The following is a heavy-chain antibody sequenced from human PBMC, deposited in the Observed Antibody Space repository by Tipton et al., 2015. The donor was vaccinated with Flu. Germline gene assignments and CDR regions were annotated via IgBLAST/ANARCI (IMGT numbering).Heavy chain of an antibody. CDR3: ARGWLFEVGVRSLYYYMDV. V-gene: IGHV4-34*01. CDR2: IYYSGST. Sequence: TLSLTCDVYGGSFSGYYWGWIRQPPGKGLEWIGSIYYSGSTYYNPSLKSRVTISVDTSKNQFSLQLNSVTPEDTAVYYCARGWLFEVGVRSLYYYMDVWGKGTTVTVSS. J-gene: IGHJ6*03. D-gene: IGHD1-26*01. CDR1: GGSFSGYY.